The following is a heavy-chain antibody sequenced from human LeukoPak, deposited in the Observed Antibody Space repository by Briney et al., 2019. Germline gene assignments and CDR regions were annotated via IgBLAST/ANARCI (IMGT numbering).Heavy chain of an antibody. CDR1: GGSISSGGYY. J-gene: IGHJ4*02. V-gene: IGHV4-31*02. Sequence: PSETLSLTCTVSGGSISSGGYYWSWIRQHPGKGLERIGYIYHSGSTYYNPSLKSRVTISVDTSKNQFSLKLSSVTAADTAVYYCARDTAMVNAHYFDYWGQGTLVTVSS. CDR3: ARDTAMVNAHYFDY. CDR2: IYHSGST. D-gene: IGHD5-18*01.